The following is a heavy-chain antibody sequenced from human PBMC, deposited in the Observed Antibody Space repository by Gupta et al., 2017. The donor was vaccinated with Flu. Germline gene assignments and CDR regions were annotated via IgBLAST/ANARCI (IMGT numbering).Heavy chain of an antibody. Sequence: EVQLVESGGGLVKPGGSLRLSCAASGFTFNSYSMNWVRQAPGKGLEWVSSISRSSSSIYYVDSVKGRFTISRENAKNSLYLQMDSLRAEDTAVYYCARACGGDCYLSDYWGQGTLVTVSS. V-gene: IGHV3-21*01. CDR1: GFTFNSYS. J-gene: IGHJ4*02. CDR3: ARACGGDCYLSDY. CDR2: ISRSSSSI. D-gene: IGHD2-21*02.